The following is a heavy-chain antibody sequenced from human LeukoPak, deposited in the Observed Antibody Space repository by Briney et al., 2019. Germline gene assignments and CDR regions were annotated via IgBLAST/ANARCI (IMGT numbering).Heavy chain of an antibody. V-gene: IGHV4-39*01. CDR1: GGSVSSSNYY. CDR2: IYYSGST. Sequence: SETLSLTCTVSGGSVSSSNYYWGWIRQPPGKGLEWIGSIYYSGSTYYNPSLKSRVTISVDTSKNQFSLKLSSVTAADTAVYYCARQGRVITFGGVIVTTTYYWGQGTLVTVSS. D-gene: IGHD3-16*02. CDR3: ARQGRVITFGGVIVTTTYY. J-gene: IGHJ4*02.